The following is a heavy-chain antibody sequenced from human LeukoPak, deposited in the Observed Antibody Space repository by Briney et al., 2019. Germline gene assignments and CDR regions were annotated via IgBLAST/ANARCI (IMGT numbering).Heavy chain of an antibody. CDR1: GYTFTSYG. CDR3: ARELGYSYGIYYFDY. Sequence: ASVKVSCKASGYTFTSYGISWVRQAPGQGLEWMGGIIPIFGTANYAQKFQGRVTITADESTSTAYMELSSLRSEDTAVYYCARELGYSYGIYYFDYWGQGTLVTVSS. V-gene: IGHV1-69*13. CDR2: IIPIFGTA. J-gene: IGHJ4*02. D-gene: IGHD5-18*01.